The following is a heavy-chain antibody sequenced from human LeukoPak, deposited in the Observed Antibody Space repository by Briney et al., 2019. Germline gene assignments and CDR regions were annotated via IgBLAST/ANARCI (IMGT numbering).Heavy chain of an antibody. CDR3: AKEGYDILTGLDL. J-gene: IGHJ2*01. D-gene: IGHD3-9*01. CDR1: GFAFSSYG. V-gene: IGHV3-30*18. Sequence: PGGSLRLSCAASGFAFSSYGMHWVRQAPGKGLEWVAVISYDGSNKYYADSVKGRFTISRDNSKNTLYLQMNSLRAEDTAVYYCAKEGYDILTGLDLWGRGTLVTVSS. CDR2: ISYDGSNK.